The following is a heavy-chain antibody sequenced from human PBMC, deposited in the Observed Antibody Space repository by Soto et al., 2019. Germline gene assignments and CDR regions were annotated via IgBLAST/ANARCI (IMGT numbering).Heavy chain of an antibody. CDR1: GYTFTSYG. CDR2: ISAYNGNT. D-gene: IGHD3-22*01. J-gene: IGHJ6*02. CDR3: AGQYYYDSSGYYGVYYYGMDV. V-gene: IGHV1-18*01. Sequence: ASVKVSCKASGYTFTSYGISWVRQAPGQGLEWMGWISAYNGNTNYAQKLQGRVTMTTDTSTSTAYMELRSLRSDDTAVYYCAGQYYYDSSGYYGVYYYGMDVWGQGTTVTVSS.